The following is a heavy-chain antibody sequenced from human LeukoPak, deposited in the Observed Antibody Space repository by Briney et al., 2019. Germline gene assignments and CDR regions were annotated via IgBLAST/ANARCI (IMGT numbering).Heavy chain of an antibody. J-gene: IGHJ4*02. CDR3: ARHALGGFGSTSCYSDY. CDR1: GYSFTSYW. V-gene: IGHV5-51*01. CDR2: IYPGDSDT. D-gene: IGHD2-2*01. Sequence: GESLKISYKGSGYSFTSYWIGWVRQMPGKGLEWMGIIYPGDSDTRYSPSFQGQVTISADKSISTAYLQWSSLKASDTAMYYCARHALGGFGSTSCYSDYWGQGTLVTVSS.